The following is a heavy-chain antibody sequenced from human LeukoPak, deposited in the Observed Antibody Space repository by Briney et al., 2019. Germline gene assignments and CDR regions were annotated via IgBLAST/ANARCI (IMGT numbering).Heavy chain of an antibody. CDR2: IEQDGSEK. D-gene: IGHD2-2*01. Sequence: GGSLRLSCAASGFTFSSYWMSWVRQAPGKGLEWVANIEQDGSEKYYVDSVKGRFTTSRDNAKNPLYLQMNSLRAEDTAVYYCARDRTVVPAANNWFDPWGQGTLVTVSS. CDR3: ARDRTVVPAANNWFDP. V-gene: IGHV3-7*01. J-gene: IGHJ5*02. CDR1: GFTFSSYW.